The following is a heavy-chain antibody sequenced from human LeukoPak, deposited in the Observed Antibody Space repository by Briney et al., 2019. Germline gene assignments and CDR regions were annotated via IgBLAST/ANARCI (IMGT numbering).Heavy chain of an antibody. CDR3: AGSGWYGDY. Sequence: SETLSLTCTVSGGSISSSSYYWGWIRQPPGKGLEWIGSIYSSGSTYYNPSLKSRVTISVDTSKNQFSLKLSSVTAADTAVYYCAGSGWYGDYWGQGTLVTVSS. V-gene: IGHV4-39*01. J-gene: IGHJ4*02. CDR1: GGSISSSSYY. CDR2: IYSSGST. D-gene: IGHD6-19*01.